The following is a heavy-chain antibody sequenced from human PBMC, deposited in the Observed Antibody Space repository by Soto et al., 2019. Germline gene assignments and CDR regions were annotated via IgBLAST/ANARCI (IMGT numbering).Heavy chain of an antibody. CDR2: VHDTGTT. D-gene: IGHD6-6*01. V-gene: IGHV4-39*01. J-gene: IGHJ4*02. Sequence: QLQLQESGPGLMKPSETLSLTCAVSGGSVSSGGNYWGWSRQSPGKGLEWIGSVHDTGTTHYNPSLTSRVTISVDTSKNQFSLNVNSVTAADTAVYYCARGLSSPSAAGVWGQGTLVTVSS. CDR1: GGSVSSGGNY. CDR3: ARGLSSPSAAGV.